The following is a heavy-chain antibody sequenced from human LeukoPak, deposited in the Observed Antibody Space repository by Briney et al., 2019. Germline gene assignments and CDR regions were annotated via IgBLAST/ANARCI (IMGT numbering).Heavy chain of an antibody. V-gene: IGHV4-38-2*01. Sequence: SETLSLTCAVSGYSISSGYYWGWIRQPPGKGLEWIGSIYHSGSTYYNPSLKSRVTIPVDTSKNQFSLKLSSVPAADTAVYYCAKTDVDTGYYWGQGTLVTVSS. J-gene: IGHJ4*02. CDR3: AKTDVDTGYY. CDR2: IYHSGST. D-gene: IGHD5-18*01. CDR1: GYSISSGYY.